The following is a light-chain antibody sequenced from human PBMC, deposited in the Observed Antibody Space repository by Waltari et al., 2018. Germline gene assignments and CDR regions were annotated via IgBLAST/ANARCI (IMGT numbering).Light chain of an antibody. CDR2: NDS. CDR1: ALTKQY. Sequence: SYTLTQAPSLSVSPGQTARITCSGDALTKQYVNWYQHKAGQAPVILIFNDSERPSGIPERFSGSSSGAVVTLTITGAQAEDEADYYCQSTDSSGTDVVFGGGTRLNVL. V-gene: IGLV3-25*03. CDR3: QSTDSSGTDVV. J-gene: IGLJ2*01.